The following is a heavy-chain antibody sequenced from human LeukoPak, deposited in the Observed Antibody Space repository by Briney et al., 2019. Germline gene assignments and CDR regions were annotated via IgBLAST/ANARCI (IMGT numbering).Heavy chain of an antibody. CDR1: GYTLTELS. D-gene: IGHD3-22*01. CDR3: APRSHYYDSSGYYYALDY. CDR2: FDPEDGET. Sequence: ASVKVSCKVSGYTLTELSMHWWRQAPGKGLEWMGGFDPEDGETIYAQKFQGRVTVTEDTSTDTAYMELSSLRSEDTAVYYCAPRSHYYDSSGYYYALDYWGQGTLVTVSS. J-gene: IGHJ4*02. V-gene: IGHV1-24*01.